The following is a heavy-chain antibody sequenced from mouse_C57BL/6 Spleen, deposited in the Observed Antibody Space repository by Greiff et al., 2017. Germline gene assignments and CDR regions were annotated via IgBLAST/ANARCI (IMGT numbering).Heavy chain of an antibody. V-gene: IGHV1-7*01. Sequence: VQLQQSGAELAKPGASVKLSCKASGYTFTSYWMHWVKQRPGRGLEWIGYINPNSGYTKYNQKFKDKATLTADKSSSTAYMQLSSLTYEDSAVYYCASSYYYGSSYMDYWGQGTSVTVSS. CDR2: INPNSGYT. CDR3: ASSYYYGSSYMDY. D-gene: IGHD1-1*01. CDR1: GYTFTSYW. J-gene: IGHJ4*01.